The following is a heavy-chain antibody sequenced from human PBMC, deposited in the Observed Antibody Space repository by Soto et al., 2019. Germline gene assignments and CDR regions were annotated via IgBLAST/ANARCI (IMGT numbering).Heavy chain of an antibody. CDR1: GGSFSGYY. J-gene: IGHJ4*02. D-gene: IGHD2-15*01. CDR3: ARCVRYCSGGSCYPYFDY. CDR2: INHSGST. V-gene: IGHV4-34*01. Sequence: SETLSLTCAVYGGSFSGYYWSWIRQPPGKGLEWVGEINHSGSTNYNPSLKSRVTISVDTSKNQFSLKLSSVTAADTAVYYCARCVRYCSGGSCYPYFDYWGQGTLVTVSS.